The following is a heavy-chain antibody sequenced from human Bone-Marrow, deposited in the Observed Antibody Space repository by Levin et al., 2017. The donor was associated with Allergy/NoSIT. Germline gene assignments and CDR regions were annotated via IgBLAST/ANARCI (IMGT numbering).Heavy chain of an antibody. Sequence: SQTLSLTCTVSGGSISSYYWSWIRQPPGKGLEWIGYIYYSGSTNYNPSLKSRVTISVDTSKNQFSLKLSSVTAADTAVYYCAREHSSGWSSWGQGTLVTVSS. CDR3: AREHSSGWSS. CDR1: GGSISSYY. J-gene: IGHJ4*02. CDR2: IYYSGST. D-gene: IGHD6-19*01. V-gene: IGHV4-59*01.